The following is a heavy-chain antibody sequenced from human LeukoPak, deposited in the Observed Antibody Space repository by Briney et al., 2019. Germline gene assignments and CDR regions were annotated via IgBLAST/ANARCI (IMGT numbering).Heavy chain of an antibody. V-gene: IGHV1-8*01. D-gene: IGHD3-10*01. Sequence: ASVKVSCKASGYTFTSYDINWVRQATGQGLEWRGWMNPNSGNTGYAQRFQGRVTMTRNTSISTAYMELSSLRSEDTAVYYCARGPLWFGELNFDYWGQGALVTVSS. CDR1: GYTFTSYD. CDR2: MNPNSGNT. J-gene: IGHJ4*02. CDR3: ARGPLWFGELNFDY.